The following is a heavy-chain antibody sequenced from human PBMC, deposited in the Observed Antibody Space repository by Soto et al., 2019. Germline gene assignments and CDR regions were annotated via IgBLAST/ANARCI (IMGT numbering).Heavy chain of an antibody. CDR2: ISYDGSNK. V-gene: IGHV3-30*18. Sequence: QVQLVESRGGVIQPGRSLRLSCAASGFTISSYGMHWVRQAPGKGLEWVAVISYDGSNKYYADSVKGRFTISRDNSKNTLYLQMNSLRAEDTAVYYCAKDRRPNYYYGMDVWGQGTTVTVFS. CDR1: GFTISSYG. D-gene: IGHD6-25*01. CDR3: AKDRRPNYYYGMDV. J-gene: IGHJ6*02.